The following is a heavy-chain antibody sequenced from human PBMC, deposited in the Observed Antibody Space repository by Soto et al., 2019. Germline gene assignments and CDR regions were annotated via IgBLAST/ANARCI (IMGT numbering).Heavy chain of an antibody. Sequence: GASVKVSCKASGYTFTSYAMHWVRQAPGQRLEWMGWINAGNGNTKYSQKFQGRVTITRDTSASTAYMELSSLRSEDTAVYYCARIKYSSSWQYYFDYWGQGTLVTVSS. CDR2: INAGNGNT. V-gene: IGHV1-3*01. CDR1: GYTFTSYA. D-gene: IGHD6-13*01. CDR3: ARIKYSSSWQYYFDY. J-gene: IGHJ4*02.